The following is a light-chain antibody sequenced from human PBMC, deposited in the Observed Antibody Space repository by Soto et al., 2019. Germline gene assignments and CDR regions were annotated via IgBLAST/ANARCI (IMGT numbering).Light chain of an antibody. CDR1: QSISSW. CDR3: QQYNSYSPT. CDR2: KAS. V-gene: IGKV1-5*03. J-gene: IGKJ2*01. Sequence: DIQLTQSPSSLSASVGDRVTITCRASQSISSWLAWYQQNPGKATTLLIYKASSLESGVPSRFSGSGSGTEFTLTISSLQPDDFATYYCQQYNSYSPTFGQGT.